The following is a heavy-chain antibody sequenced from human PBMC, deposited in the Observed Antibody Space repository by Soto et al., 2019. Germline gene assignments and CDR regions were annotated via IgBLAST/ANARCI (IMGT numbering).Heavy chain of an antibody. CDR1: GGTFSSYT. D-gene: IGHD2-15*01. CDR2: IIPILGIA. Sequence: SVKVSCKASGGTFSSYTISWVRQAPGQGLEWMGRIIPILGIANYAQKFQGRVTITADKSTSTAYMELSSLRSEDTAVYYCARDGFMVVARAFDIWGQGTMVTVSS. CDR3: ARDGFMVVARAFDI. J-gene: IGHJ3*02. V-gene: IGHV1-69*04.